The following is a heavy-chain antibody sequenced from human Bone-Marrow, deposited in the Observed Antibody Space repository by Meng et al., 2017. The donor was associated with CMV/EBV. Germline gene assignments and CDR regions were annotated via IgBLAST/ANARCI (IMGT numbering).Heavy chain of an antibody. D-gene: IGHD1-26*01. Sequence: GESLKISCAASGFTFDDYAMHWVRQAPGKGLEWVAFIRYDGSNKYYADSVKGRFTISRDNSKNTLYLQMNSLRAEDTAVYYCASGELLIDYWGQGTLVTVSS. CDR1: GFTFDDYA. CDR3: ASGELLIDY. CDR2: IRYDGSNK. J-gene: IGHJ4*02. V-gene: IGHV3-30*02.